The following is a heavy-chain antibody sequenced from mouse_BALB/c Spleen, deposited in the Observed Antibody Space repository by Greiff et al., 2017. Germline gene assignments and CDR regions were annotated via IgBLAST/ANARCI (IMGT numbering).Heavy chain of an antibody. CDR2: IYPGDGST. V-gene: IGHV1-80*01. J-gene: IGHJ4*01. CDR3: ARREGHVGYAMDY. CDR1: GYAFSSYW. Sequence: QVQLQQSGAELVRPGSSVKISCKASGYAFSSYWMNWVKQRPGQGLEWIGQIYPGDGSTKYNEKFKGKATLTTDKSSSTAYMQLSRLTSEDSAVYFCARREGHVGYAMDYWGQGTSVTVSS. D-gene: IGHD6-1*01.